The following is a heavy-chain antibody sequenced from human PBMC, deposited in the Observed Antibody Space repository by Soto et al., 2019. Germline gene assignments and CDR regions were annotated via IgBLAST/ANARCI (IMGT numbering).Heavy chain of an antibody. D-gene: IGHD2-2*01. CDR1: GYTFTDYY. V-gene: IGHV1-2*04. CDR3: ARALPAANYYHGMDV. CDR2: INPNSGGT. J-gene: IGHJ6*02. Sequence: ASVKVSCKASGYTFTDYYIHWVRQAPGQGLEWMGWINPNSGGTNSAQKFQVWVTMTRDTSISTAYMELSRLRSDDTAVYYCARALPAANYYHGMDVWGQGTTVTVSS.